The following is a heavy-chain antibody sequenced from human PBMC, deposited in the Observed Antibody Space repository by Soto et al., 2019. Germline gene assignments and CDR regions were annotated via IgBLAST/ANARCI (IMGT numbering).Heavy chain of an antibody. CDR3: AAAQPNYDFWSGYSYYGMDV. CDR1: GFTFTSSA. CDR2: IVVGSGNT. J-gene: IGHJ6*02. V-gene: IGHV1-58*01. Sequence: SVKVSCKASGFTFTSSAVQWVRQARGQRLEWIGWIVVGSGNTNYAQKFHERVTITRDMSTSTAYMELSSLRSEDTAVYYCAAAQPNYDFWSGYSYYGMDVWGQGTTVTVSS. D-gene: IGHD3-3*01.